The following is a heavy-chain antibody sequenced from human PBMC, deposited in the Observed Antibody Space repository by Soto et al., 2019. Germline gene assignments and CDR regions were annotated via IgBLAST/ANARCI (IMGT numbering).Heavy chain of an antibody. J-gene: IGHJ3*02. D-gene: IGHD7-27*01. CDR2: ISYDGSNK. CDR3: AKDLGHGGRGAFDI. V-gene: IGHV3-30*18. Sequence: QVHLVESGGGVVQPGRSLRLSCAASGFTFSSYGMHWVRQAPGKGLEWVALISYDGSNKYYADSVKGRFTISRDNSKNTLYLQMNSLRTEDTAVYYCAKDLGHGGRGAFDIWGQGTMVTVSS. CDR1: GFTFSSYG.